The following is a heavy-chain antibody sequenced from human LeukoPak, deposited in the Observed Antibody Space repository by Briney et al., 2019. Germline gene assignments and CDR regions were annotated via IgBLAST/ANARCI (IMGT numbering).Heavy chain of an antibody. CDR2: INTNTEKS. Sequence: ASVKVSCKASGYSITNYAILWVRQAPGQGLEWMGWINTNTEKSTYAPGFTGRYVFSLDSSVNTAYLQVSSLKAEDTALYYCATGGGYRFAYWGQGTLVTVSS. J-gene: IGHJ4*02. CDR1: GYSITNYA. V-gene: IGHV7-4-1*02. CDR3: ATGGGYRFAY. D-gene: IGHD6-25*01.